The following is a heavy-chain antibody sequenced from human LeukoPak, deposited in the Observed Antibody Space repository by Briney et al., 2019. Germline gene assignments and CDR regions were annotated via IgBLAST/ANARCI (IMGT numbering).Heavy chain of an antibody. CDR1: GFTFRSCE. CDR3: ARDSLPMAVTGPFDH. V-gene: IGHV3-48*03. D-gene: IGHD6-19*01. CDR2: ISSSGSII. J-gene: IGHJ4*02. Sequence: GGSLRLSCAASGFTFRSCELSWVRQAPAKGLEWVSYISSSGSIIYYADSVKGRFTISRDSAKNSLYLQMNSLRAEDTAIYYCARDSLPMAVTGPFDHWGQGALVTVSS.